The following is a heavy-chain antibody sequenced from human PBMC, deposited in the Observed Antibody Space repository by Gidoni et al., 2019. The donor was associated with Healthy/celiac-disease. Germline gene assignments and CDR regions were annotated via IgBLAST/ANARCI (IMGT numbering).Heavy chain of an antibody. CDR2: ISYDGSNK. Sequence: QVQLVESGGGVVQPGRSLRLSCAASGFTFSSYGLHWVRPAPGKGLEWVAVISYDGSNKYYADSVKGRFTISRDNSKNTLYLQMNSLRAEDTAVYYCAKDQVVVPAAMFAQVEDSSSWYRYFQHWGQGTLVTVSS. CDR1: GFTFSSYG. J-gene: IGHJ1*01. V-gene: IGHV3-30*18. CDR3: AKDQVVVPAAMFAQVEDSSSWYRYFQH. D-gene: IGHD2-2*01.